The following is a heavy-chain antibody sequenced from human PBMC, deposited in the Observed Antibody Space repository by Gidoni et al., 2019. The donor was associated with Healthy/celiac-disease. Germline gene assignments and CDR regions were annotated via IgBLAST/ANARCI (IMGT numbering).Heavy chain of an antibody. V-gene: IGHV1-69*09. CDR3: ARVPDPVVSPFYYFDY. Sequence: QVQLVQSGAEVQKPGSSVKVSCKASGGTFSSYAISWGRQAPGQGLEWMGRIIPILGIANYAQKFQGRFTITADKSTSTAYMELSSLRSEDTAVYYCARVPDPVVSPFYYFDYWGQGTLVTVSS. D-gene: IGHD2-15*01. CDR2: IIPILGIA. CDR1: GGTFSSYA. J-gene: IGHJ4*02.